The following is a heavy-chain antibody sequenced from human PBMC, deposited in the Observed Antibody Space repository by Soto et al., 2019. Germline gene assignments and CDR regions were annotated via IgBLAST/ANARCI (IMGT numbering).Heavy chain of an antibody. V-gene: IGHV1-8*01. CDR1: GYTFTSYD. D-gene: IGHD3-10*01. CDR3: ARSGSGSYDWFDP. CDR2: MNPNSGNT. Sequence: ASVKVSCKASGYTFTSYDINWVRQATGQGLEWMGWMNPNSGNTGYAQKFQGRVTMTRNTSISTAYMELSSLRSEDTAVYYCARSGSGSYDWFDPWAQRTLVTVSS. J-gene: IGHJ5*02.